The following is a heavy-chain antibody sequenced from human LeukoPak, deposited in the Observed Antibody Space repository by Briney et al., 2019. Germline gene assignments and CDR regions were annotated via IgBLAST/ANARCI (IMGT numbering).Heavy chain of an antibody. CDR1: GFTFSSYG. CDR2: IRYDGSNK. Sequence: GGSLRLSCAASGFTFSSYGMHWVRQAPGKGLEWVAFIRYDGSNKYYADSVKGRFTISRDNSKNTLYLQMNSLRAEDTAVYYCATYNDGFYNHYMDVWGKGTTVIVSS. J-gene: IGHJ6*03. D-gene: IGHD2-2*02. CDR3: ATYNDGFYNHYMDV. V-gene: IGHV3-30*02.